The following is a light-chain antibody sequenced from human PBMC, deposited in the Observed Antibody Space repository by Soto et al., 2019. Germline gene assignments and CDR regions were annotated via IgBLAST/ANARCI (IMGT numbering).Light chain of an antibody. J-gene: IGLJ1*01. CDR2: EVT. CDR3: TSYTRSSTYV. V-gene: IGLV2-14*01. CDR1: SSDVGAYNY. Sequence: QSALTQPASVSASPGQSITISCTGTSSDVGAYNYVSWYQQHPGKAPKLMIYEVTNRPSGVSNRFSGSKSGNTASLTISGLQAEDEADYYCTSYTRSSTYVFGPGTKVTVL.